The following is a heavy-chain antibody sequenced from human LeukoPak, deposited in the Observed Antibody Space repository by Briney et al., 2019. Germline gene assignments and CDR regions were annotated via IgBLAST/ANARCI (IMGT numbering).Heavy chain of an antibody. CDR1: GYTLTELS. CDR2: FDPEDGET. D-gene: IGHD2-2*01. V-gene: IGHV1-24*01. CDR3: ARSNIVVVPAVLLDGRVYYYYYGMDV. Sequence: GASVKVSCKVSGYTLTELSMHWARQAPGKGLEWMGGFDPEDGETIYAQKFQGRVTMTEDTSTDTAYMELSSLRSEDTAVYYCARSNIVVVPAVLLDGRVYYYYYGMDVWDQGTTVTVSS. J-gene: IGHJ6*02.